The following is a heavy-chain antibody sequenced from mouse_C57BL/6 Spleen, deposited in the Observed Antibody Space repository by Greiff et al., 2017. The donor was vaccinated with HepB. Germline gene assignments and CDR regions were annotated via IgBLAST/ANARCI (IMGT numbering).Heavy chain of an antibody. Sequence: EVQLQESGPGLVKPSQSLSLTCSVTGYSITSGYYWNWIRQFPGNKLEWMGYISYDGSNNYNPSLKNRISITRDTSKNQFFLKLNSVTTEDTATYYCARDQGPLWYFDVWGTGTTVTVSS. V-gene: IGHV3-6*01. J-gene: IGHJ1*03. CDR1: GYSITSGYY. D-gene: IGHD3-2*02. CDR3: ARDQGPLWYFDV. CDR2: ISYDGSN.